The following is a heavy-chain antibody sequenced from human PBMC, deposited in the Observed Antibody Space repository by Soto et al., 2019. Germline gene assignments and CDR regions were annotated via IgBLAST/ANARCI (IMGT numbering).Heavy chain of an antibody. J-gene: IGHJ5*02. D-gene: IGHD2-21*02. Sequence: VHLVESGGGLVQPGGSLRLSCAASGFNFTNHWMHWVRQAPGKGLVWVSRITSDGRSKAYAESVKGRSAISRDNAKNTVYLQMNGLTVEDTAVYYCARESGDWPLNWFDPWGQGTLVTVSS. CDR3: ARESGDWPLNWFDP. CDR2: ITSDGRSK. CDR1: GFNFTNHW. V-gene: IGHV3-74*01.